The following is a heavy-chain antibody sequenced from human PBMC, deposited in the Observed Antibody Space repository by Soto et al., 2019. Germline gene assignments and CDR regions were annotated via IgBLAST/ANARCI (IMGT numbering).Heavy chain of an antibody. J-gene: IGHJ4*02. Sequence: EVQLLESGGGLVQPGGSLILSCAASGFTFSSYAMSWVRQAPGKGLEWVSAISGSGGSTYYADSVKGLFTISRDNSKNTLYLQMNSLRAEDTAVYYCAKDRRDGYNSFDYWGQGTLVTVSS. V-gene: IGHV3-23*01. CDR3: AKDRRDGYNSFDY. D-gene: IGHD5-12*01. CDR2: ISGSGGST. CDR1: GFTFSSYA.